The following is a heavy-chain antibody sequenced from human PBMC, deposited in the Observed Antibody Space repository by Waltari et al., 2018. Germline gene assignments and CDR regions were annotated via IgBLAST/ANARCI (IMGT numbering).Heavy chain of an antibody. D-gene: IGHD1-1*01. J-gene: IGHJ4*02. Sequence: EVQLVESGGGLVQPGGYLRLSCAASGFTFSSYEMNWVRQAPGKGLEWVSYISSSGSTIYYADSVKGRFTISRDNAKNSLYLQMNSLRAEDTAVYYCARAGELERFFFDYWGQGTLVTVSS. V-gene: IGHV3-48*03. CDR3: ARAGELERFFFDY. CDR2: ISSSGSTI. CDR1: GFTFSSYE.